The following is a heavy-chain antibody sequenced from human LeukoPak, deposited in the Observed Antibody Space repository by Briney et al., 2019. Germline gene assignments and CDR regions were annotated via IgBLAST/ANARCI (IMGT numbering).Heavy chain of an antibody. J-gene: IGHJ6*03. V-gene: IGHV4-34*01. CDR3: ARGDLLYYDILTGYCIPGGRIYNYMDV. D-gene: IGHD3-9*01. CDR2: INHSGST. Sequence: SETLSLTCAVYGGSFSGYYWSWIRQPPGKGLEWIGEINHSGSTNYNPSLKSRVTISVDTSKNQFSLKLSSVTAADTAVYYCARGDLLYYDILTGYCIPGGRIYNYMDVWGKGTTVTVSS. CDR1: GGSFSGYY.